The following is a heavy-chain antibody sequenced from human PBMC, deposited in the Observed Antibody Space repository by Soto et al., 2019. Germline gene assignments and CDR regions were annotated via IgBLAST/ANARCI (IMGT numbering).Heavy chain of an antibody. Sequence: EVRLVQSGAEVKKPGESLKISCKGSGYNFTNYWIAWVRQVPGKGLEWMGIIYPGASAPKYSPSFQGQVTISADKSISTAYLQWNSLKASDTAMYYCARAAYYLDSWGLGTLVSVSS. J-gene: IGHJ4*02. CDR3: ARAAYYLDS. CDR2: IYPGASAP. V-gene: IGHV5-51*01. CDR1: GYNFTNYW. D-gene: IGHD3-16*01.